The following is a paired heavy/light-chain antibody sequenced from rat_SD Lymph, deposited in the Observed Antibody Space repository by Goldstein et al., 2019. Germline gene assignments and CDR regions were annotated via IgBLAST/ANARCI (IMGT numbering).Light chain of an antibody. CDR1: SSVSY. J-gene: IGKJ1*01. Sequence: EIVLTQSPTTMAASPGEKVTITCRASSSVSYMHWFQQKSGTSPKPWIYDTSKLASGVPDRFSGSGSGTSYSLTISSMEAEDAATYYCLQRTRTFGGGTKLELK. CDR3: LQRTRT. V-gene: IGKV4S12*01. CDR2: DTS.
Heavy chain of an antibody. CDR1: GFTFSNYG. J-gene: IGHJ2*01. CDR3: ARREQLDY. D-gene: IGHD1-2*01. CDR2: ISSGSSYI. V-gene: IGHV5-34*01. Sequence: EVQLVESGGGLVQPGRSLKLSCVASGFTFSNYGMNWIRQAPGKGLEWVAYISSGSSYIYYAETVKGRFTISRDNAKNTLYLQMTSLRSEDTALYYCARREQLDYWGQGVMVTVSS.